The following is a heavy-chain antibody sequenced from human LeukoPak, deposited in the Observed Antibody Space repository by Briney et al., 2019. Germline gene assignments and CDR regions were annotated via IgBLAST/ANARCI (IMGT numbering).Heavy chain of an antibody. Sequence: PGESLKISCKGSGYSFTSHWIGWVRRMPGKGLEWMGIIYPGDFDTRYSPSLQGKVTISADKSISTAYLQPNSLTASDTAMYYCARQEVLYHFAYWGQGTLVTVSS. D-gene: IGHD2-2*02. CDR1: GYSFTSHW. J-gene: IGHJ4*02. CDR3: ARQEVLYHFAY. CDR2: IYPGDFDT. V-gene: IGHV5-51*01.